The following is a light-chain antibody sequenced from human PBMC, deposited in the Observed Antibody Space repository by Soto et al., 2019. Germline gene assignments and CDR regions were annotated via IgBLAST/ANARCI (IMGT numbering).Light chain of an antibody. J-gene: IGKJ4*01. Sequence: EIVMTQSPATLSVFPGERATLSCRASQSVSSNLAWYQQSPGQTPRLLIYGASTRATGIPARFSGGGSGTEFTLTISSLQSEDFEVYYCQQYYSWQLTLGGGTKV. V-gene: IGKV3-15*01. CDR2: GAS. CDR1: QSVSSN. CDR3: QQYYSWQLT.